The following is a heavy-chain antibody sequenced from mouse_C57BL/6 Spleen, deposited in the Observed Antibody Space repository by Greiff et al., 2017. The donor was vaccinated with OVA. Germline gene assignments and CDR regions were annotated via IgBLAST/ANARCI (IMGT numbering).Heavy chain of an antibody. J-gene: IGHJ3*01. V-gene: IGHV1-69*01. CDR1: GYTFTSYW. Sequence: QVQLQQPGAELVMPGASVKLSCKASGYTFTSYWMHWVKQRPGQGLEWIGEIDPYDSYTNYNQKFKGKSTLTVEKSSSTAYMQLSILTSEDSAVYYCARSPCPCAYWGQGTLVTVSA. CDR3: ARSPCPCAY. CDR2: IDPYDSYT.